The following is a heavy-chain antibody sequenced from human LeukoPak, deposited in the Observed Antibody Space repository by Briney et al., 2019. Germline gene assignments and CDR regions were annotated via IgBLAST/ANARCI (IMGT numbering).Heavy chain of an antibody. CDR1: GFSFRTYG. CDR2: ISVSGGTT. Sequence: GGSLRLSCAASGFSFRTYGMNWVRQAPGKGLEWVSVISVSGGTTYYADSVKGRFTISRDNSKNTLYLQMNSLRAEDTAVYYCARADYDVLTGYNNRYYFDYWGQGTLVTVSS. D-gene: IGHD3-9*01. V-gene: IGHV3-23*01. J-gene: IGHJ4*02. CDR3: ARADYDVLTGYNNRYYFDY.